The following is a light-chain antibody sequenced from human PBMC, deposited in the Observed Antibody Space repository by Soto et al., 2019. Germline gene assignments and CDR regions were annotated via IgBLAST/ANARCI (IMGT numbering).Light chain of an antibody. V-gene: IGLV2-14*03. CDR2: DVS. J-gene: IGLJ2*01. CDR3: SSYTSRSTLV. CDR1: SSDVGGYNY. Sequence: QSVLTQPASVSGSPGQSITISCTGTSSDVGGYNYVSWYQHYPGKAPKLMIYDVSNRPSGVSNRFSGSKSGNTASLIISGLQAEDEADYYCSSYTSRSTLVFGGGTKLTVL.